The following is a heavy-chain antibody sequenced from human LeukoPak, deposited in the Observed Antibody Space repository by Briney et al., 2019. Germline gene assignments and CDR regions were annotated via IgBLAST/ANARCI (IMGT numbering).Heavy chain of an antibody. D-gene: IGHD3-16*01. CDR2: LTGDGGTT. CDR3: ARSLGGYADY. Sequence: GGSLRLSCAASGFTFSTYAIYWVRRAPGKGLEYVSALTGDGGTTYYADSVKGRFTVSRDNSKNTLYLQMGSLRAEDMAVYFCARSLGGYADYWGQGTLVTVSS. V-gene: IGHV3-64*02. J-gene: IGHJ4*02. CDR1: GFTFSTYA.